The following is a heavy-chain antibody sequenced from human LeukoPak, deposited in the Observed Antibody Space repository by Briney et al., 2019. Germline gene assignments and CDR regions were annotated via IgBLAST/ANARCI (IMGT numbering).Heavy chain of an antibody. J-gene: IGHJ4*02. CDR1: GYTFTGYY. Sequence: ASVKVSCKASGYTFTGYYMHWVRQAPGQGLEWMGWINPNSGGTNYAQKFQGWVTMTRDTSISTAYMELSSLRSEDTAVYYCATGSTTVTLFDYWGQGTLVTVSS. D-gene: IGHD4-17*01. V-gene: IGHV1-2*04. CDR2: INPNSGGT. CDR3: ATGSTTVTLFDY.